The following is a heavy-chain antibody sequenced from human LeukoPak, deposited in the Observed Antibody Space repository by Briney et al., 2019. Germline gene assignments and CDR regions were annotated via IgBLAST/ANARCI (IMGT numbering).Heavy chain of an antibody. V-gene: IGHV3-7*01. Sequence: PGGSLRLSCVTSGFTFSSYWMSWVRQAPGKGLEWVANIKQDGSEKYYVDSVKGRFTISRDNAKNSLYLQMNSLRAEDTAVYYCARDQKYSSRKNYYYYMDVWGKGTTVTVSS. J-gene: IGHJ6*03. CDR3: ARDQKYSSRKNYYYYMDV. D-gene: IGHD6-13*01. CDR1: GFTFSSYW. CDR2: IKQDGSEK.